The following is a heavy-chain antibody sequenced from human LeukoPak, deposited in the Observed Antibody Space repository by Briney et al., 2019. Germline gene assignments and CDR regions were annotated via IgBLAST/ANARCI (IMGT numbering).Heavy chain of an antibody. CDR1: GFTFSSYG. CDR3: AKDVVSSSGWRYYYYYGMDV. Sequence: GGSLRLSCAASGFTFSSYGMHWVRQAPGKGLEWVAVISYDGSNKYYADSVKGRFTISRDNSKNTLYLQMNSLRAEDTAVYYCAKDVVSSSGWRYYYYYGMDVWGQGTTVTVSS. CDR2: ISYDGSNK. D-gene: IGHD6-19*01. J-gene: IGHJ6*02. V-gene: IGHV3-30*18.